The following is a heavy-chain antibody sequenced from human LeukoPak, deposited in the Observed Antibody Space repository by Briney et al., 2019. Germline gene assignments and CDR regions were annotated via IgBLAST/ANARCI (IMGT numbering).Heavy chain of an antibody. V-gene: IGHV3-23*01. CDR2: ISGSGGST. Sequence: GGSLRLSCAASGFTFSSYAMSWVRQAPVKELEWVSAISGSGGSTYYADSVKGRFTISRDNSKNTLYLQMNSLRAEDTAVYYCAKGIVVPVYYGMDVWGQGTTVTVSS. CDR3: AKGIVVPVYYGMDV. J-gene: IGHJ6*02. CDR1: GFTFSSYA. D-gene: IGHD2-2*01.